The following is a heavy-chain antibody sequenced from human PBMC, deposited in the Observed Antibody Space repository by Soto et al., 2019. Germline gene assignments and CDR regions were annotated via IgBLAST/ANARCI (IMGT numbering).Heavy chain of an antibody. Sequence: PSENLSLTCTVSGGSISSYYWSWIRQPPGKGLEWIGYIYYSGSTNYNPSLKSRVTISVDTSKNQFSLKLSSVTAADTAVYYCARQKQCIVARYFFDYWGQGTLVIVSS. CDR3: ARQKQCIVARYFFDY. J-gene: IGHJ4*02. CDR1: GGSISSYY. CDR2: IYYSGST. V-gene: IGHV4-59*08. D-gene: IGHD5-12*01.